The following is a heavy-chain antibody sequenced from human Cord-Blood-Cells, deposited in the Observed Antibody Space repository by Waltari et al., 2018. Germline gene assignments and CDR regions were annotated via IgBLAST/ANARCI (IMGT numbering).Heavy chain of an antibody. Sequence: QVQLVESGGGVVQPGRSLRLSCAASGFTFSSYGMTWVRQAPGKGLEWVAVISYDGSNKYYADSVKGRFTIARDNSKNTLYLQMNSLRAEDTAVYYCAKDHSGSGWYKKWGQGTLVTVSS. CDR2: ISYDGSNK. CDR1: GFTFSSYG. D-gene: IGHD6-19*01. V-gene: IGHV3-30*18. CDR3: AKDHSGSGWYKK. J-gene: IGHJ4*02.